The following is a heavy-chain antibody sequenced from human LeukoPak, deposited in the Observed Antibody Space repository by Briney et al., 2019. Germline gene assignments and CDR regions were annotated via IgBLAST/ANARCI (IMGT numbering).Heavy chain of an antibody. V-gene: IGHV4-59*01. CDR2: IYYTGNT. Sequence: PSETLSLTCTVSGGSIGSYYWSWIRQPPGEGLEWIGYIYYTGNTNFNPSLKSRVTISADTSKNQFSLKLTSVTAADAAVYYCARGGGAAGYDNEFDYWGQGALVTVSS. J-gene: IGHJ4*02. CDR1: GGSIGSYY. CDR3: ARGGGAAGYDNEFDY. D-gene: IGHD5-12*01.